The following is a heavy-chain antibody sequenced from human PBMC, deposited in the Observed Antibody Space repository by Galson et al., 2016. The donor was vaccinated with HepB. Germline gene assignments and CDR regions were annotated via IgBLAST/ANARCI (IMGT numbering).Heavy chain of an antibody. V-gene: IGHV3-23*01. D-gene: IGHD3-3*01. CDR1: GFSFANYV. CDR2: ICGSRGTA. J-gene: IGHJ4*02. CDR3: SRDARYYGVWSGYSSHLNIYYFDY. Sequence: SLRLSCAASGFSFANYVMSWVRQAPGKGLDWVSAICGSRGTAYYADSVKGRFTISRDNSNNTLYLQINSLRAEDTAVYYCSRDARYYGVWSGYSSHLNIYYFDYWGQGTLVTVSS.